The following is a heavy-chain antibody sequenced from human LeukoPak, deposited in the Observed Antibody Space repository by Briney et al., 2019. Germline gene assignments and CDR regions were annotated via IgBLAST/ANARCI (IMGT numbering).Heavy chain of an antibody. CDR1: GFTFSSYS. CDR2: IGGSGDRT. CDR3: AKTRRVGAQGDY. D-gene: IGHD1-26*01. V-gene: IGHV3-23*01. J-gene: IGHJ4*02. Sequence: GGSLRLSCAASGFTFSSYSLSWVRQAPGKGLEWVSSIGGSGDRTYYADSVKGRFTISRDNSKNTLYLQMNSPRAEDTAEYYCAKTRRVGAQGDYWGQGTLVTVSS.